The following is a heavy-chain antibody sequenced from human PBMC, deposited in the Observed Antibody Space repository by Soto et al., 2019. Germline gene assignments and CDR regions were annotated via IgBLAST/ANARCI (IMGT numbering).Heavy chain of an antibody. Sequence: GGSLRLSGIACGFSFSDYSINWVRQAPWKGLQWVSYISSSSDKTYYADSVKGRFTVSRDNAKNALFLEMNSLRDDDTATYYCARLPKGSLVTAWGQGTRVPVSS. V-gene: IGHV3-48*02. CDR2: ISSSSDKT. J-gene: IGHJ4*02. CDR3: ARLPKGSLVTA. CDR1: GFSFSDYS. D-gene: IGHD2-21*02.